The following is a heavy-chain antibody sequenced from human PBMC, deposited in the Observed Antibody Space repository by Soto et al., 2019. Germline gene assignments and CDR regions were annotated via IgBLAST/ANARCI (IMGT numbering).Heavy chain of an antibody. D-gene: IGHD3-3*01. Sequence: SVKVSCKASGGTLSSFINYPINWVRQAPGQGLEWMGGIVTNVGTVNYAQKFQGRVTITADKSTGTAYMELSSLRSEDTALYYCARRDTSGFLRYFDNWGQGTQVTVSS. V-gene: IGHV1-69*06. J-gene: IGHJ4*02. CDR1: GGTLSSFINYP. CDR2: IVTNVGTV. CDR3: ARRDTSGFLRYFDN.